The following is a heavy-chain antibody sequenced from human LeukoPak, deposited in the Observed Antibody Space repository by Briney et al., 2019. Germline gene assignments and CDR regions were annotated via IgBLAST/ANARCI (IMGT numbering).Heavy chain of an antibody. V-gene: IGHV1-69*04. CDR2: IIPILGIA. CDR3: ASGYYDRSGAGGTIGAFDI. D-gene: IGHD3-22*01. Sequence: SVKVSCKASGYTFTSYAISWVRQAPGQGPEWMGRIIPILGIANYAQKFQGRVTITADKSTSTAYMELSSLRSEDTAVYYCASGYYDRSGAGGTIGAFDIWGQGTMVTVSS. CDR1: GYTFTSYA. J-gene: IGHJ3*02.